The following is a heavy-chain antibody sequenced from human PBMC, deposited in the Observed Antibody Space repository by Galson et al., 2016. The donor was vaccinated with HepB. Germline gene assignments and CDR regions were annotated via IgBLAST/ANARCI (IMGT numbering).Heavy chain of an antibody. CDR3: AQSDTTTNYAALE. V-gene: IGHV2-5*02. CDR1: GFSISSSGVG. CDR2: IYWDDDE. D-gene: IGHD2-8*01. J-gene: IGHJ4*02. Sequence: PALVKPTQTLTLTCSFSGFSISSSGVGVGWIRQTPGKALEWLALIYWDDDERYSPPLKTRLTVTKDTSKNQVVLTMTNMDTVDSATYYCAQSDTTTNYAALEWGQGILVIVSS.